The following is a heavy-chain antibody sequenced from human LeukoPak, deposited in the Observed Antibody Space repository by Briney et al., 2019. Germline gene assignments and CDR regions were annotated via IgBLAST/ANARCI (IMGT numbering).Heavy chain of an antibody. V-gene: IGHV1-2*02. Sequence: ASVKVSCKASGYTFTGYYMHWVRQAPGQGLEWMGWINPNSGGTNYAQKFQGRVTMTRDTSISTAYMELSRLRSDDTAVYYCARGGYNGYENFYYYYYYMDVWGKGTTVTISS. CDR3: ARGGYNGYENFYYYYYYMDV. CDR1: GYTFTGYY. J-gene: IGHJ6*03. D-gene: IGHD5-12*01. CDR2: INPNSGGT.